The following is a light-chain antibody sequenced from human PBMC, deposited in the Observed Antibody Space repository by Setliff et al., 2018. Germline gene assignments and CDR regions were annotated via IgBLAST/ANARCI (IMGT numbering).Light chain of an antibody. CDR2: DVS. Sequence: QSALTQAASVSGSPGQSITISCTGTSSDIGVYNYVSWYQQHPGKAPKLMIYDVSRRPSGVSNRFSGSKSGNTASLTISGLQPEDEADYYCAAWDDSLNAVVLGGGTKVTVL. J-gene: IGLJ2*01. CDR1: SSDIGVYNY. V-gene: IGLV2-14*03. CDR3: AAWDDSLNAVV.